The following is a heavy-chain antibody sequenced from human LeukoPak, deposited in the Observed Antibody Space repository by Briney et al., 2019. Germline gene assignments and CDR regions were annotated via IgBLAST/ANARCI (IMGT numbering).Heavy chain of an antibody. V-gene: IGHV4-39*07. CDR3: ASAYYDILGGHFDY. CDR2: IYYSGRT. Sequence: SQTLSLTCTVSGGSISSGSYYWGWLRQPPGTGLEWIGSIYYSGRTYYNSSLKSRVTISVDTSKNQFSLKVTSVTAADTAVYYCASAYYDILGGHFDYWGQGTLVTVSS. CDR1: GGSISSGSYY. J-gene: IGHJ4*02. D-gene: IGHD3-9*01.